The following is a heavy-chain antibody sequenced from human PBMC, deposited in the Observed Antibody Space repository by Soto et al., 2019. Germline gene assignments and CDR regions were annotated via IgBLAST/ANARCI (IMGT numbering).Heavy chain of an antibody. CDR2: IHHSGNS. CDR1: GGSISRCSHY. Sequence: PSETLSLTCTVSGGSISRCSHYWGWIRQPPGKGLEWIGSIHHSGNSYSSPSLESRVTISVDTSKNQISLRLHSVTAADTAVYYCARGVIMIEAHSDYWGRGTVVTVSS. CDR3: ARGVIMIEAHSDY. D-gene: IGHD3-10*01. V-gene: IGHV4-39*01. J-gene: IGHJ4*02.